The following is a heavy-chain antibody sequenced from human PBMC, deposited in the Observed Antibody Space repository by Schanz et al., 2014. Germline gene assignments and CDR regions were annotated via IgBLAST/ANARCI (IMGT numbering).Heavy chain of an antibody. CDR3: AKLSSSGRLAGYFDY. CDR2: IWSDGSGK. J-gene: IGHJ4*02. V-gene: IGHV3-33*08. Sequence: QVQLVESGGGVVQPGGSLRLSCAASGFTFSSYAMSWVRQAPGKGLEWVAVIWSDGSGKYYADSVKGRFTISRDSPKNTLYLQMSSLRAEDTAIYYCAKLSSSGRLAGYFDYWGQGALVNVSS. CDR1: GFTFSSYA. D-gene: IGHD6-19*01.